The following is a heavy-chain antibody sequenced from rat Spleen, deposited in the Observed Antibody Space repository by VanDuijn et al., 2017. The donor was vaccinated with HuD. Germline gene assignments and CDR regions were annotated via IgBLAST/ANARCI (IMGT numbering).Heavy chain of an antibody. Sequence: VQLKESGPGLVQPSQTLSLTCTVSGFSLISNSVHWVRQPPGKGLEWMGIIWAGGSTDYNSALKSRLSISRDTSKSQVFLKMNSLQTEDIATYYCVRDRHYYPYVMDTWGQGASVTVSS. CDR1: GFSLISNS. CDR2: IWAGGST. J-gene: IGHJ4*01. D-gene: IGHD1-6*01. V-gene: IGHV2-30*01. CDR3: VRDRHYYPYVMDT.